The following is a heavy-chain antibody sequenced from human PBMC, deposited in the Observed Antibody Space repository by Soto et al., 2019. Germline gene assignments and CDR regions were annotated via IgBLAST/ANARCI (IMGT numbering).Heavy chain of an antibody. V-gene: IGHV4-59*08. J-gene: IGHJ3*02. CDR3: ARFFGGIGDYGEHDAFDI. CDR2: IYYSGST. Sequence: QVQLQESGPGLVKPSETLSLTCTVSGGSISSYYWSWIRQPPGKGLEWIGYIYYSGSTNYNPSLKSRVTTSVDTSKNQFSLKLSSVTAADTAVYYCARFFGGIGDYGEHDAFDIWGQGTMVTVSS. CDR1: GGSISSYY. D-gene: IGHD4-17*01.